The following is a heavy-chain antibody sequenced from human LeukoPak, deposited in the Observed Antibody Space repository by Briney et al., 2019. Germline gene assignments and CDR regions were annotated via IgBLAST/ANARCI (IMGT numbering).Heavy chain of an antibody. D-gene: IGHD3-22*01. CDR2: INHSGST. J-gene: IGHJ4*02. CDR1: GFIFTNYF. CDR3: AIAQSSGYDY. V-gene: IGHV4-34*08. Sequence: GSLRLSCAASGFIFTNYFMSWVRQPPGKGLEWIGEINHSGSTNYNPSLKSRVTISVDTSKNQFSLKLSSVTAADTAVYYCAIAQSSGYDYWGQGTLVTVSS.